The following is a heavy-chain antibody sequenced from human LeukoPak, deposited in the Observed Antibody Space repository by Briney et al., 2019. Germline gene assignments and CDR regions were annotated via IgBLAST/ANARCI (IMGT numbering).Heavy chain of an antibody. V-gene: IGHV3-30-3*01. D-gene: IGHD1-26*01. CDR2: ISYDGSNK. Sequence: GGSLRLSCAASGFTFSSYAMHWVRQAPGKGLEWVAVISYDGSNKYYADSVKGRFTISRDNSKNTLYLQMNSLRAEDTAVYYCARDRKQINSGRPRYYYYYGMDVWGQGTTVTVSS. CDR3: ARDRKQINSGRPRYYYYYGMDV. J-gene: IGHJ6*02. CDR1: GFTFSSYA.